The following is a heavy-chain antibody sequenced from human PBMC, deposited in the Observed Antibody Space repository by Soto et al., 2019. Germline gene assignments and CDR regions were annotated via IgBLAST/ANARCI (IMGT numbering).Heavy chain of an antibody. J-gene: IGHJ6*02. D-gene: IGHD1-26*01. V-gene: IGHV4-30-2*06. CDR3: ARGWTFSDISYAMDV. Sequence: QVQLQESGPGLVKPSQTLSLICDVSGGSVGSVGYSWSWVRQSPGKGLEWIGHIQQAGSTHYNPSLGGRATLSVDRSKNQFFLQLKSVPAADTAVYFCARGWTFSDISYAMDVWGQGTTVTVSS. CDR1: GGSVGSVGYS. CDR2: IQQAGST.